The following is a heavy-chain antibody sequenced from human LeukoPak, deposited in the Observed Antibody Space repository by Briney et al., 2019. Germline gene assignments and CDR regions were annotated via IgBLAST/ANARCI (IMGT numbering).Heavy chain of an antibody. CDR2: ISSSSSYI. V-gene: IGHV3-21*01. D-gene: IGHD6-19*01. Sequence: GGSLRLSCAASGFTFSSYSMNWVRQAPGKGLEWVSSISSSSSYIYYADSVKGRFTISRDNAKNSLYLQMNSLRAEDTAVYYCARVRKQQVRKAVAGCFDYWGQGTLVTVSS. CDR1: GFTFSSYS. J-gene: IGHJ4*02. CDR3: ARVRKQQVRKAVAGCFDY.